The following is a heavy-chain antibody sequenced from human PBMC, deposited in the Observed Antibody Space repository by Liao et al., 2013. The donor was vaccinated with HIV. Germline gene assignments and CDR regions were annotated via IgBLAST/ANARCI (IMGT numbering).Heavy chain of an antibody. J-gene: IGHJ4*02. D-gene: IGHD2-21*01. CDR3: ARDWDRAGIIVGTFDY. CDR2: IESDGGT. V-gene: IGHV4-4*07. CDR1: GGSVNSYY. Sequence: QVQLQESGPGLVQPSETLSLTCSVSGGSVNSYYWNWIRQPAGKGLEWIGRIESDGGTNYSPSLKSRLSLSIDTSKNQFSLKLKSVTAADTALYFCARDWDRAGIIVGTFDYWGLGVMVTVSS.